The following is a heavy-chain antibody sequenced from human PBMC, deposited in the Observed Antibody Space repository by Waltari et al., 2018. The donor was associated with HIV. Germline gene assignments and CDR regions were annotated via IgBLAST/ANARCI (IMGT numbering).Heavy chain of an antibody. CDR1: GGSVSSNNW. CDR3: ARLNRLEGGQWAKEYFDL. Sequence: QVQLQESSPGLVKPSGSLSLTCDVSGGSVSSNNWWTWVRQSPGNGLEGNGEVHHSGKTTYNPALKRRVSMSIDKSKNEFSLKVTSVTAADTAVYYCARLNRLEGGQWAKEYFDLWGRGTLVAVSS. CDR2: VHHSGKT. D-gene: IGHD6-19*01. V-gene: IGHV4-4*02. J-gene: IGHJ2*01.